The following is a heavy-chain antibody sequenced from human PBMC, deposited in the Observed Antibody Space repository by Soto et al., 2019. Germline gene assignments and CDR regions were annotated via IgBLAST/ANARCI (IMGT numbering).Heavy chain of an antibody. CDR2: INHGGST. V-gene: IGHV4-34*01. CDR1: GGSFSGYY. D-gene: IGHD5-12*01. CDR3: ASGGQTIIPKD. Sequence: SSETLSLTCAVYGGSFSGYYWSWIRQPPGKGLDWIGEINHGGSTNYNPSLKSRVTISIDTSKNQFSLKLSSVTAADTAVYYCASGGQTIIPKDWGQGTLVTVS. J-gene: IGHJ4*02.